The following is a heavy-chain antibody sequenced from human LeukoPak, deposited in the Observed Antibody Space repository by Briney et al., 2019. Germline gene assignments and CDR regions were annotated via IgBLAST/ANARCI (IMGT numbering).Heavy chain of an antibody. CDR2: INPNSGST. Sequence: ASVKVSCKASGYTFTGYYMHWVGQAPGQGLEWMGWINPNSGSTNYAQKFQGRVTMTRDTSISTAYIELSRLRSDDTAVYYCARAAPMNYYDTLYYFDYWGQGTLVTVSS. D-gene: IGHD3-22*01. J-gene: IGHJ4*02. CDR1: GYTFTGYY. CDR3: ARAAPMNYYDTLYYFDY. V-gene: IGHV1-2*02.